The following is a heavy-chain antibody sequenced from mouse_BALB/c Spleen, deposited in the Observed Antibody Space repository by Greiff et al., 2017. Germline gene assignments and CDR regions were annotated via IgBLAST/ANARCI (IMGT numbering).Heavy chain of an antibody. CDR1: GYSITSGYY. Sequence: EVQLVESGPGLVKPSQSLSLTCSVTGYSITSGYYWNWIRQFPGNKLEWMGYISYDGSNNYNPSLKNRISITRDTSKNQFFLKLNSVTTEDTATYYCARGIYGDAMDYWGQGTSVTVSS. J-gene: IGHJ4*01. D-gene: IGHD1-1*02. CDR2: ISYDGSN. V-gene: IGHV3-6*02. CDR3: ARGIYGDAMDY.